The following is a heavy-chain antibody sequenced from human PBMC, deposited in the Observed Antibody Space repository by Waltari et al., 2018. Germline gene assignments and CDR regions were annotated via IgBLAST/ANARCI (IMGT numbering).Heavy chain of an antibody. CDR2: IGGSGGTT. J-gene: IGHJ4*02. D-gene: IGHD1-1*01. CDR1: GFTFSNYP. CDR3: AKLPTATSFLDY. V-gene: IGHV3-23*01. Sequence: EVQLLESGGGLVQPGGSLRLSCAASGFTFSNYPVSWVRQAPGKGLEGGSAIGGSGGTTYFADSGKGRFTISRDNSKDTLYLQMNSLRAEDTAVYYCAKLPTATSFLDYWGQGTLVTVSS.